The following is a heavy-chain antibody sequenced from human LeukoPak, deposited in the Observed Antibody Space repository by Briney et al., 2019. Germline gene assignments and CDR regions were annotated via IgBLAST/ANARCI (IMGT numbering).Heavy chain of an antibody. Sequence: SETLSLTCTVSGGSISSYYWSWIRQPPGKGLEWIGEINHSGSTNYNPSLKSRVTISVDTSKNQFSLKLSSVTAADTAVYYCARVATVTTYVDYWGQGTLVTVSS. V-gene: IGHV4-34*01. CDR3: ARVATVTTYVDY. CDR1: GGSISSYY. J-gene: IGHJ4*02. D-gene: IGHD4-17*01. CDR2: INHSGST.